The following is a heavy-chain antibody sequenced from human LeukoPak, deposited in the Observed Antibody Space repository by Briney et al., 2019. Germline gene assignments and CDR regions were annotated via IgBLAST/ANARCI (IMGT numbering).Heavy chain of an antibody. CDR1: GGSFSGYY. D-gene: IGHD6-6*01. CDR3: ARDLDSSSPYFDY. V-gene: IGHV4-4*07. J-gene: IGHJ4*02. Sequence: SETLSLTCAVYGGSFSGYYWSWIRQPAGKGLEWIGRIYTSGSTNYNPSLKSRVTMSVDTSKNQFSLKLSSMTAADTAVYYCARDLDSSSPYFDYWGQGTLVTVSS. CDR2: IYTSGST.